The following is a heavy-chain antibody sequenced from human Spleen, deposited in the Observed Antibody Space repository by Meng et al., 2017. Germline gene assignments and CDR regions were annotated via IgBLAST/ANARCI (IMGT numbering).Heavy chain of an antibody. CDR3: AVHYCSGGSCYPDY. J-gene: IGHJ4*02. CDR2: IIPIFGTA. CDR1: GGIFSNYV. D-gene: IGHD2-15*01. Sequence: QVQLVQSGAEVMKPGSSVKVSCKALGGIFSNYVIGWVRQAPGQGLEWMGGIIPIFGTANYAQKFQGRVTITADESTSTAYMELSSLRSEDTAVYYCAVHYCSGGSCYPDYWGQGTLVTVSS. V-gene: IGHV1-69*12.